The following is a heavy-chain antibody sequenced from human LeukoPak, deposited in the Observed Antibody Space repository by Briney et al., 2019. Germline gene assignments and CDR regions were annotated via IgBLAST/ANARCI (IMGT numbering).Heavy chain of an antibody. J-gene: IGHJ4*02. D-gene: IGHD3-16*01. CDR3: ARGGSRQISPSDLDY. V-gene: IGHV4-59*01. Sequence: SETLSLTCTVSGGSFSSYYWNWIRQTPGKGLEWIAYIYHTGSTKYNPSLGSRVTISIDTSRNQFSLKVISVTAADTAVYYCARGGSRQISPSDLDYWGQGTLVTVSS. CDR1: GGSFSSYY. CDR2: IYHTGST.